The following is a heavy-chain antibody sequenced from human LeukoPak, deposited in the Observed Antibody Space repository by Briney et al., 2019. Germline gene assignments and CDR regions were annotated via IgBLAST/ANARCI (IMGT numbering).Heavy chain of an antibody. CDR2: TRNKANSYTT. D-gene: IGHD4-17*01. V-gene: IGHV3-72*01. CDR1: GFTFSDHY. Sequence: QPGGSLRLPCAASGFTFSDHYMDWVRQAPGKGLEWVGRTRNKANSYTTEYAASVKGRFTISRDDSKNSLYLQMNSLKTEDTAVYYCAFGDYESNWFDPWGQGTLVTVSS. CDR3: AFGDYESNWFDP. J-gene: IGHJ5*02.